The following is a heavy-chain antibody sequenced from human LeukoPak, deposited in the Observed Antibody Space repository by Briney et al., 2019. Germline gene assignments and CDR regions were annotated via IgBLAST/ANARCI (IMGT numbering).Heavy chain of an antibody. CDR1: GGSFSGYY. J-gene: IGHJ4*02. Sequence: SETLSLTCAVYGGSFSGYYWSWIRQPPGKGLEWIGEINHSGSTNYNPSLKSRVTISVDTSKNQFSLKLSSVTAADTAVYYCASEKAVAGYYWGQGTLVTVSS. V-gene: IGHV4-34*01. D-gene: IGHD6-19*01. CDR2: INHSGST. CDR3: ASEKAVAGYY.